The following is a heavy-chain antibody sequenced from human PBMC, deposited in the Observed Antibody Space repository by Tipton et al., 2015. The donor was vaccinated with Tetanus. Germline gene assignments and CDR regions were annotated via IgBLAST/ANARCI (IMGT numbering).Heavy chain of an antibody. J-gene: IGHJ4*02. D-gene: IGHD3-3*01. CDR1: GFTFSNYD. Sequence: SLRLSCVASGFTFSNYDLNWVRQAPGKGLEWVSAIRGNGVNRYYVDSVQGRFTISRDNSQNTVYLQMNSLRDEDTAVYYCAKSSQGRFTYDFDSWGQGILVTVSS. CDR2: IRGNGVNR. V-gene: IGHV3-23*01. CDR3: AKSSQGRFTYDFDS.